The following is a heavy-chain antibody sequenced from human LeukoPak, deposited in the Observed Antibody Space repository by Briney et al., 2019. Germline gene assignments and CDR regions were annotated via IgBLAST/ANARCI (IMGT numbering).Heavy chain of an antibody. Sequence: GGSLRLSCAASGFTFSNYDMHWVRQAPGKGLEWVAVIWYDGSNKYYADSVRGRFTISRDNSKNTLYLQMNSLKTEDTAVYYCTTDADDYWGQGTLVTVSS. CDR1: GFTFSNYD. J-gene: IGHJ4*02. CDR2: IWYDGSNK. CDR3: TTDADDY. V-gene: IGHV3-33*01.